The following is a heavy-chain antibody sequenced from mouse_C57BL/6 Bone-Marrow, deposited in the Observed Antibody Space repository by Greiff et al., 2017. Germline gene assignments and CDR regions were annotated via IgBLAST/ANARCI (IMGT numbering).Heavy chain of an antibody. D-gene: IGHD2-3*01. V-gene: IGHV1-42*01. CDR2: INPSTGGT. CDR1: GYSFTGYY. Sequence: VQLKQSGPELVKPGASVKISCKASGYSFTGYYMNWVKQSPEKSLEWIGEINPSTGGTTYNQKFKAKATLTVDKSSSTAYMQLKSLTSEDSAVYYCARSPGLLRDWVPLTDYWGQGTTLTVSS. J-gene: IGHJ2*01. CDR3: ARSPGLLRDWVPLTDY.